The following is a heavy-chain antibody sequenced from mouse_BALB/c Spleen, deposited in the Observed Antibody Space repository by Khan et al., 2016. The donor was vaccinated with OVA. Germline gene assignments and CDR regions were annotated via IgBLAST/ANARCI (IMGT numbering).Heavy chain of an antibody. J-gene: IGHJ3*01. CDR3: VRSGYGSFAF. V-gene: IGHV1S29*02. Sequence: EVQLQESGPEVVKPGASVKISCKASEYTFTDYNMDWVKQRHGKSLEWIGYFYPNSGGSGYNQKFKTKATLTLDTSSSTAYMDLRSLTSEDSAVYYCVRSGYGSFAFWGQGTLVTVSA. CDR1: EYTFTDYN. D-gene: IGHD1-2*01. CDR2: FYPNSGGS.